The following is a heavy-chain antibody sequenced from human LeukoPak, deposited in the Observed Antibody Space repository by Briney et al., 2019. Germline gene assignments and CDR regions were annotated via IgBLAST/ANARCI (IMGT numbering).Heavy chain of an antibody. D-gene: IGHD3-3*01. V-gene: IGHV4-61*02. Sequence: KPSQTLSLTCTVSGGSISSGGYYWSWIRQPAGKGLEWIGRIYTSGSTNYNPSLKSRVTMSVDTSKNQFSLKLSSVTAADTAVYYCARGSEGYDFWSGSMDVWGKGTTVTVSS. CDR2: IYTSGST. J-gene: IGHJ6*04. CDR1: GGSISSGGYY. CDR3: ARGSEGYDFWSGSMDV.